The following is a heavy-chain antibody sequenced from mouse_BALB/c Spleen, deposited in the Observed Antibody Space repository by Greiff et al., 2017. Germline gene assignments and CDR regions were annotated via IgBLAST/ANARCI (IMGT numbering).Heavy chain of an antibody. V-gene: IGHV1-54*01. CDR3: ARGGDSSGYGGY. D-gene: IGHD3-2*01. CDR1: GYAFTNYL. Sequence: QVQLQQSGAELVRPGTSVKVSCKASGYAFTNYLIEWVKQRPGQGLEWIGVINPGSGGTNYNEKFKGKATLTADKSSSTAYMQLSSLTSDDSAVYFCARGGDSSGYGGYWGQGTTLTVSS. J-gene: IGHJ2*01. CDR2: INPGSGGT.